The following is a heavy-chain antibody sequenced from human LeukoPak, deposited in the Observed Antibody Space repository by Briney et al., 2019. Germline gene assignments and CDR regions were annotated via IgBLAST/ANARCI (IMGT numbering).Heavy chain of an antibody. CDR2: VYTSGST. Sequence: SETLSLTCTVSGGSISSYYWSWIRQPAGKGLEWIGRVYTSGSTNYNPSLKSRVTMSVDTSKNQFSLKLSSVTAADTAVYYCAREVPIVVVPAAILFDAYYYYYMDVWGKGTTVTISS. J-gene: IGHJ6*03. D-gene: IGHD2-2*01. CDR1: GGSISSYY. CDR3: AREVPIVVVPAAILFDAYYYYYMDV. V-gene: IGHV4-4*07.